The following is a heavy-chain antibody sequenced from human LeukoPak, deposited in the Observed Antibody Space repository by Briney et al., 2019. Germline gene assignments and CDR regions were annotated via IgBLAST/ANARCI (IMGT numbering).Heavy chain of an antibody. V-gene: IGHV3-7*01. Sequence: GGSPRLSCAASGFTFSSYWMNWVRQAPGKGLEWVANIKRDGNEKNYVDSVKGRFSISRDNAKNSLYLQMDSLRAEDTAVYYCAKEGAYPIITYDSWGQGALVTVSS. J-gene: IGHJ5*01. CDR1: GFTFSSYW. CDR3: AKEGAYPIITYDS. CDR2: IKRDGNEK. D-gene: IGHD3-10*01.